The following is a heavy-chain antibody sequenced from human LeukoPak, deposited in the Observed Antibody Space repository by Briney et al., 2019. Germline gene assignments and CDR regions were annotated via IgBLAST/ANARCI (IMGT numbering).Heavy chain of an antibody. V-gene: IGHV5-51*01. CDR1: GYSFSSHW. CDR3: AREGDYGAGAFDI. J-gene: IGHJ3*02. CDR2: ICPGDSDT. D-gene: IGHD4-17*01. Sequence: PGESLNISCTGSGYSFSSHWIGWVRQMPGKGLEWMGIICPGDSDTRYSPSFQGQVTTSADKSISTAYLQWSSLKASDTAMYYCAREGDYGAGAFDIWGQGTMVTVSS.